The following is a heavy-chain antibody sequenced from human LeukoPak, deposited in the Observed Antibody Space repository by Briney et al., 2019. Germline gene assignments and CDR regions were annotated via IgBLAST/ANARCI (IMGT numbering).Heavy chain of an antibody. D-gene: IGHD2-2*01. J-gene: IGHJ4*02. Sequence: PSETLSLTCTVSGGSISSSSYYWGWIRQPPGKGLEWIGSIYYSGSTYYNPSLKSRVTISVDRSKNQFSLKLSSVTAADTAVYYCARTIVVVPAAFDYWGQGTLVTVSS. V-gene: IGHV4-39*07. CDR2: IYYSGST. CDR1: GGSISSSSYY. CDR3: ARTIVVVPAAFDY.